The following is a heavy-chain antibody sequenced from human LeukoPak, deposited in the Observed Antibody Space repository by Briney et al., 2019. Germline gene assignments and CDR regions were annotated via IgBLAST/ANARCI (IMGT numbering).Heavy chain of an antibody. D-gene: IGHD6-19*01. V-gene: IGHV1-18*01. Sequence: ASVKVSCKASGYTFTSYGISWVRQAPGQGLEWMGWISPYNGDTNYAQKLQGRVTMTTDTSTSTAYMELRSLRSDDTAVYYCARDGIAVAGTGFPYDYWGQGTLVTVSS. CDR3: ARDGIAVAGTGFPYDY. J-gene: IGHJ4*02. CDR1: GYTFTSYG. CDR2: ISPYNGDT.